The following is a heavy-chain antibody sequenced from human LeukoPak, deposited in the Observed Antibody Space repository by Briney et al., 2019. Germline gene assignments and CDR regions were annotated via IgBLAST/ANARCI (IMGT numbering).Heavy chain of an antibody. D-gene: IGHD3-9*01. CDR1: RFNFSSYS. CDR3: ARDSHYDILTGYYRMYYFDY. CDR2: ISSSSTYI. J-gene: IGHJ4*02. V-gene: IGHV3-21*01. Sequence: GGSLRLSCAASRFNFSSYSINWVRQAPGKGLEWVSSISSSSTYIYYADSVKGRFTVSRDNSKNTLYLQMNSLRAEDTAVYYCARDSHYDILTGYYRMYYFDYWGQGTLVTVSS.